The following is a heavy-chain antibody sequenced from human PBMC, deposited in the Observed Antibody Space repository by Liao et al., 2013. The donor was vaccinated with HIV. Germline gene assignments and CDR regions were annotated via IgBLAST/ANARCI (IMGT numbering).Heavy chain of an antibody. CDR2: ISSSGSA. D-gene: IGHD3-10*01. CDR1: GGSISSYS. Sequence: QVQLQESGPGLVKPSETLSLTCTVSGGSISSYSWSWIRQPAGKGLEWIGRISSSGSANYNPSLKSRVTMSLDTSRNQFSLNLNSVTAADTAIYYCARERGFLDFWGQGTLVAVSS. V-gene: IGHV4-4*07. CDR3: ARERGFLDF. J-gene: IGHJ4*02.